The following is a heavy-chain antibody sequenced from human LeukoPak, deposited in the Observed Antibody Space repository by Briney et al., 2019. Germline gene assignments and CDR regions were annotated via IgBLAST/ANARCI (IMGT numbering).Heavy chain of an antibody. Sequence: GGSLRLSCAASGFTFSIYAMSWVRQAPGKGPRWVSSITSRGESTWYVDSVKGRFTITRDNSENTLYLQMHSLRPEDTAVYYCARDRPNYYGSDGHYYRRDGDYWGRGTLVSVSS. CDR3: ARDRPNYYGSDGHYYRRDGDY. J-gene: IGHJ4*02. D-gene: IGHD3-22*01. V-gene: IGHV3-23*01. CDR2: ITSRGEST. CDR1: GFTFSIYA.